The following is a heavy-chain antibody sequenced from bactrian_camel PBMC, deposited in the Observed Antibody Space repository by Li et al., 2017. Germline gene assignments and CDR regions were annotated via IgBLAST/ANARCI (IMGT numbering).Heavy chain of an antibody. CDR1: GGHYSRFC. V-gene: IGHV3S53*01. CDR3: TKGRMSGVGSI. D-gene: IGHD3*01. J-gene: IGHJ4*01. Sequence: QVQLVESGGGSVEAGGSLKLSCVVSGGHYSRFCTGWFRQQPSGQTRVEVAAIGSDGSTSYADSVKGRFTISRDNAKNTLYLQLNSLTTDDTAKYFCTKGRMSGVGSIRGQGTQVTVS. CDR2: IGSDGST.